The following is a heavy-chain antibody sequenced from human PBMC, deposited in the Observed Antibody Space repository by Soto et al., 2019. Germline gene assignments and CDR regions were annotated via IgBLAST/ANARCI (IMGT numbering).Heavy chain of an antibody. D-gene: IGHD3-3*01. CDR1: GGSISSYY. CDR3: ARGGLWSGYLTSFDD. V-gene: IGHV4-59*01. CDR2: IYYSGST. Sequence: SETLSLNCTIAGGSISSYYWSWIRQPPGKGLEWIGYIYYSGSTNYNPSLKSRVTISVDTSKNQFSLKLSSVTAADTAVYYCARGGLWSGYLTSFDDWGHGTLFTVSS. J-gene: IGHJ4*01.